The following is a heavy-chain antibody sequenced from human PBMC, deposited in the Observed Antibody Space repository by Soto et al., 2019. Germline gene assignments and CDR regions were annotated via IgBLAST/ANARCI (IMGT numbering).Heavy chain of an antibody. CDR1: GDWISSSY. CDR2: IYSTVTT. J-gene: IGHJ4*02. Sequence: SETLALSCTVSGDWISSSYLSWIRQCTGKGLEWIAYIYSTVTTNTNPSLGSRVTISVDTSKNQLALRLSAVTAADKAVYYCARNGITGTFPWSPFDYWGQGTQVTVSS. V-gene: IGHV4-4*09. CDR3: ARNGITGTFPWSPFDY. D-gene: IGHD1-20*01.